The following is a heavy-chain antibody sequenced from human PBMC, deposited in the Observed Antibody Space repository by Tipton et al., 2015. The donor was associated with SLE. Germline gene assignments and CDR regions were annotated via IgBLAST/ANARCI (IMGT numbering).Heavy chain of an antibody. V-gene: IGHV3-48*01. CDR2: ISSSSTI. CDR1: GFTFSSYS. Sequence: SLRLSCAASGFTFSSYSMNWVRQAPGKGLEWVSYISSSSTIYYADSVKGRFTISRDNAKNSLYLQMNSLRAEDTAVYYCAKESPDYYYMDVWGKGTTVTVSS. CDR3: AKESPDYYYMDV. J-gene: IGHJ6*03.